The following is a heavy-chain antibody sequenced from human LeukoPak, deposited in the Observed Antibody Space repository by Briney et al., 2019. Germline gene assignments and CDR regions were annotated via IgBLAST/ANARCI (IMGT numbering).Heavy chain of an antibody. V-gene: IGHV3-9*01. D-gene: IGHD5-24*01. CDR3: AKEGAEI. CDR2: ISWNSGSI. Sequence: GGSLRLSCAASGFTFDDYAMHWVRQAPGKGLEWVSGISWNSGSIGYADSVKGRFTISRDNAKNSLYLQMNSLRAEDTALYYCAKEGAEIWGQGTLVTVSS. CDR1: GFTFDDYA. J-gene: IGHJ4*02.